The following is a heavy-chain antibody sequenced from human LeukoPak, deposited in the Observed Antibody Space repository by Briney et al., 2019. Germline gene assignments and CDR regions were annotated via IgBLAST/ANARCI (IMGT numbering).Heavy chain of an antibody. D-gene: IGHD6-6*01. CDR1: GFTFSSYA. V-gene: IGHV3-30-3*01. J-gene: IGHJ5*02. CDR2: ISFDGNNE. CDR3: ARGGGYSTSALDWFDP. Sequence: PGRSLRLSCAASGFTFSSYAMHWVRQAPGKGLVWVSVISFDGNNEYYADSVKGRFTISRDNSKNTLYLQMNSLRAEDTAVYYCARGGGYSTSALDWFDPWGQGTLVTVSS.